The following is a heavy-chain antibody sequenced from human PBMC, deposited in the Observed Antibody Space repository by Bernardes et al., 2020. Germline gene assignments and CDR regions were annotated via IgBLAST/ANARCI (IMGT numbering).Heavy chain of an antibody. D-gene: IGHD3-10*01. CDR1: GFTFSSYS. CDR2: ISSSSGYI. J-gene: IGHJ6*03. Sequence: GGSLRLSCAGSGFTFSSYSMNWVRQAPGKGLEWVSSISSSSGYIYYADSVKGRFTISRDNAKKSLFLQMKSLRAEDTAVYYCARFGQPAINFYMDVWGKGTTVTVSS. CDR3: ARFGQPAINFYMDV. V-gene: IGHV3-21*01.